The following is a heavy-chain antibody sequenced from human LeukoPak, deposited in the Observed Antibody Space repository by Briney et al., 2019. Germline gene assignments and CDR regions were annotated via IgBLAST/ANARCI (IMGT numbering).Heavy chain of an antibody. D-gene: IGHD4-17*01. CDR3: TTDRSSKSKTGLRATPDP. CDR1: GFTFSNAW. J-gene: IGHJ5*02. V-gene: IGHV3-15*01. CDR2: IKSKTDGGTT. Sequence: GGSLRLSCAASGFTFSNAWMSWVRQAPGKGLEWVGRIKSKTDGGTTDYAAPVKGRFTISRDDSKNTLYLQMNSLKTEDTAVYYCTTDRSSKSKTGLRATPDPWGQGTLVTVSS.